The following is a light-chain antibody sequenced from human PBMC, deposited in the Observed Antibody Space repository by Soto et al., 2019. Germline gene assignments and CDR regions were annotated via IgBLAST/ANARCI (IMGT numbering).Light chain of an antibody. J-gene: IGKJ1*01. CDR2: GTS. V-gene: IGKV3-20*01. Sequence: THSPSTLSGSIEYRVPITCRASQSFTSRSLAWYQQKPGLAPRLLISGTSNRAAGIPDRFSGSGSGTDFTLTISRLEPEDFAVYYCQQYDSSPRTFGQGTKVDIK. CDR3: QQYDSSPRT. CDR1: QSFTSRS.